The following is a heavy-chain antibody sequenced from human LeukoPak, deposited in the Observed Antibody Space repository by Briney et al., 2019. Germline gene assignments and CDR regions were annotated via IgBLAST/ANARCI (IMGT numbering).Heavy chain of an antibody. V-gene: IGHV3-74*01. J-gene: IGHJ4*02. CDR1: GFTFSNAW. D-gene: IGHD2-15*01. CDR3: TKDAGYASDY. CDR2: IYSDSSRT. Sequence: GGSLRLSCAASGFTFSNAWMSWVRQAPGKGLEWVALIYSDSSRTTYADSVKGRFTISRDNAKNTVYLQMSSLRVEDTAVYFCTKDAGYASDYWGQGILVPVSS.